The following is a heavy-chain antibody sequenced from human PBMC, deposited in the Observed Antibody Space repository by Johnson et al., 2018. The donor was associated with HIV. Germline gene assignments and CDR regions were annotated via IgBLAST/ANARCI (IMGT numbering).Heavy chain of an antibody. CDR1: GLTFSDYY. CDR3: ARDYRGAFDI. CDR2: ISSSGSSR. Sequence: VQLVESGGGLVKPGGSLIVSCEASGLTFSDYYMSWIRQAPGKGLEWVSYISSSGSSRYYADSVKGRFNITRDNVKNSLYMQMNCLRVEYTAVYFCARDYRGAFDIWGQGTVVTVSS. D-gene: IGHD4-11*01. V-gene: IGHV3-11*01. J-gene: IGHJ3*02.